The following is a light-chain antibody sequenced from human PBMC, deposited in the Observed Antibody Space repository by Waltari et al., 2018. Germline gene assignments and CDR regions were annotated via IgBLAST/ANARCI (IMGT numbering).Light chain of an antibody. Sequence: EIVLIQSPATLAFAPGERATLSCRASPRVRNYLAWFQQTPGQVPRLLIYETSNRGTGVPARCSGSASATDFTITISSLESEDFAVYYCQQRSSWPLTFGGGTKVQIK. CDR1: PRVRNY. J-gene: IGKJ4*01. CDR2: ETS. CDR3: QQRSSWPLT. V-gene: IGKV3-11*01.